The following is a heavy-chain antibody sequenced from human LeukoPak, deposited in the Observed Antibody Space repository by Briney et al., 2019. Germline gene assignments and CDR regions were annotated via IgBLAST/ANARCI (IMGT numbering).Heavy chain of an antibody. J-gene: IGHJ4*02. D-gene: IGHD3-3*01. CDR3: ARGYDFWSGYLYDY. CDR2: IYYSGST. V-gene: IGHV4-59*11. CDR1: GGSISSHY. Sequence: SETQSLTCTVSGGSISSHYWSWIRQPPGKGLEWIGYIYYSGSTNYNPSLKSRVTISVDTSKNQFSLKLSSVTAADTAVYYCARGYDFWSGYLYDYWGQGTLVTVSS.